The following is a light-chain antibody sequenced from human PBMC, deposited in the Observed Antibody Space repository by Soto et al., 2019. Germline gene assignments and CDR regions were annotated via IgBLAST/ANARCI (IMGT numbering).Light chain of an antibody. CDR1: QSISSY. V-gene: IGKV1-39*01. J-gene: IGKJ2*01. CDR2: AAS. CDR3: QQSYSTPQT. Sequence: DIQMTQSPSSLSASVGDRVTITCRASQSISSYLNWYQQKPGKAPKLLIYAASSLQSGVPSRFSGSGSGTDFTLTISSLQPEDFAKYYCQQSYSTPQTFGQGTKLEIK.